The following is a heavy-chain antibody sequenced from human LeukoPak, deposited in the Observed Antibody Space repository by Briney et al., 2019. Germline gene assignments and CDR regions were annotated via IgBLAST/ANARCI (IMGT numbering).Heavy chain of an antibody. CDR2: IYKKDKGYATAT. Sequence: PGGSLKLSCAVSGFNFSGSAILWVRQSSGKGREWVGQIYKKDKGYATATAYAASVTGKFTCPKDDSINTAYLQRESLRIEDMAFYYVTRDSGTYNWFDPWGHGNLVTVSS. CDR3: TRDSGTYNWFDP. D-gene: IGHD1-26*01. CDR1: GFNFSGSA. J-gene: IGHJ5*02. V-gene: IGHV3-73*01.